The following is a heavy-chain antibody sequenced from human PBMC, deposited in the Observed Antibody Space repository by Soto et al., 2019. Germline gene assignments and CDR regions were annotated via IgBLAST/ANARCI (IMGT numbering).Heavy chain of an antibody. CDR1: GFPFTSYA. V-gene: IGHV3-30-3*01. Sequence: QVQLVESGGGVVQPGRTLTLSCAASGFPFTSYAIHWDRQAPGKGLDWVAVISHDGGIKHYADSVKGRFTISSDNSKNTVYMQMNSLRDEDTAVYHCAGEHDALDVWGQGTTVTVAS. CDR2: ISHDGGIK. CDR3: AGEHDALDV. D-gene: IGHD1-1*01. J-gene: IGHJ6*02.